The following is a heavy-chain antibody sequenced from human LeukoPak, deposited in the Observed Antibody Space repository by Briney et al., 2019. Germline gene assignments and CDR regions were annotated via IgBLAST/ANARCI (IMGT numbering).Heavy chain of an antibody. D-gene: IGHD6-13*01. CDR3: ARGRVPLYSSSWYSKGYYFDY. CDR1: GFTFSSYS. V-gene: IGHV3-21*01. J-gene: IGHJ4*02. CDR2: ISSSSSYI. Sequence: GGSLRLSCAASGFTFSSYSMNWVRQAPGKGLEWVSSISSSSSYIYYADSVKGRFTISRDNAKNSLYLQMNSLRAEDTAVYYCARGRVPLYSSSWYSKGYYFDYWGQGTLVTVSS.